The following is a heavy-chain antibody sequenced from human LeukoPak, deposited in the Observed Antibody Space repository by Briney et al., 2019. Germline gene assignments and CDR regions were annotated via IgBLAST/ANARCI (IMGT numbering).Heavy chain of an antibody. Sequence: GGSLRLSCAASGFTFSIAWMSWVRQAPGKGLEWVGRIKSNPNGGTADYAAPVKGRITISRDDSTNTLHLQMNSLKTEDTAVYYCTTSLAGAVTAVYPFDNWGQGTLVTVSS. V-gene: IGHV3-15*01. CDR3: TTSLAGAVTAVYPFDN. CDR1: GFTFSIAW. J-gene: IGHJ4*02. D-gene: IGHD2-21*02. CDR2: IKSNPNGGTA.